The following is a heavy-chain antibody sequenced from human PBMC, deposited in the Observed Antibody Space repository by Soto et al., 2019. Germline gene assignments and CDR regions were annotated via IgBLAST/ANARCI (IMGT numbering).Heavy chain of an antibody. CDR3: ARDSGASIHYFDY. Sequence: QVQLVESGGGVVQPGKSLRLSCAASGFTFRSYGMHWVRQAPGKGLEWVALIWYDGSNNYYSDSVKGRFTISRDNSKNTLYLQINSLRAEDTAVYYCARDSGASIHYFDYWGQGTLVTVSS. D-gene: IGHD5-12*01. J-gene: IGHJ4*02. CDR2: IWYDGSNN. V-gene: IGHV3-33*01. CDR1: GFTFRSYG.